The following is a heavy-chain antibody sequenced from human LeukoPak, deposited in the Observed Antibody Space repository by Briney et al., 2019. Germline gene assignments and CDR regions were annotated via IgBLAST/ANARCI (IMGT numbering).Heavy chain of an antibody. V-gene: IGHV3-23*01. J-gene: IGHJ4*02. CDR1: GLTFSSYA. Sequence: PGGSLRLSCAASGLTFSSYAMSWVRQAPGKGLEWVSAISGSGGSTYYADSVKGRFTISRDNSKNTLYLQMNSLRAEDTAVYYCAKDGRPGYSSGWYDYWGQGTLVTVSS. CDR3: AKDGRPGYSSGWYDY. CDR2: ISGSGGST. D-gene: IGHD6-19*01.